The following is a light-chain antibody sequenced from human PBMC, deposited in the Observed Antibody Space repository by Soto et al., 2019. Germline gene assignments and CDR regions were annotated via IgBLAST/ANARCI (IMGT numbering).Light chain of an antibody. CDR3: QQYGSSPIT. Sequence: EIVLTQSPGTLSLSPGERATPSCRASQSVSSSYLAWYQQKPGQAPRLLIYGASSRATGIPDRFSGSGSGTDFTLTISRLEPEDFAVYYCQQYGSSPITSGQGTRLEIK. J-gene: IGKJ5*01. CDR2: GAS. CDR1: QSVSSSY. V-gene: IGKV3-20*01.